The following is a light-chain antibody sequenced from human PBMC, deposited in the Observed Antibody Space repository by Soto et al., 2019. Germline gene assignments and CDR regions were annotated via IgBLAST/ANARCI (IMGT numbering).Light chain of an antibody. CDR1: SSDVGGYNY. CDR2: DVS. Sequence: QSALTQPASVSGSPGQSINISCTGTSSDVGGYNYVSWYQHHPGKAPKLIIYDVSNRPSGVSNPFSASKSGNTASLTISGLQPEDEADYYCSSYTTSNTRQIVFGTGTKLTVL. J-gene: IGLJ1*01. V-gene: IGLV2-14*03. CDR3: SSYTTSNTRQIV.